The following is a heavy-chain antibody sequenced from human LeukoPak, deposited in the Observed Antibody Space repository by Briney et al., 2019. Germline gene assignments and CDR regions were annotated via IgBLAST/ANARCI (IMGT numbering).Heavy chain of an antibody. CDR1: RFTFSTYA. V-gene: IGHV3-23*01. Sequence: GSLRLSCAASRFTFSTYAMSWVRQAPGKGLEWVSTISGSGGSTYYADSVKGRFTISRDNSKNTLYLQMNSLRAEDTAVYYCAKDRRAGSYDYWGQGTLVTVSS. CDR3: AKDRRAGSYDY. J-gene: IGHJ4*02. D-gene: IGHD3-10*01. CDR2: ISGSGGST.